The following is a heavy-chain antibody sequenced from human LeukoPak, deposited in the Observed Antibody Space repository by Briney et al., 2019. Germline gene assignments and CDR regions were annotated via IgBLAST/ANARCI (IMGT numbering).Heavy chain of an antibody. J-gene: IGHJ6*02. CDR1: GFIFGNHA. V-gene: IGHV3-33*01. CDR3: AREMVGTDYDYGKGV. Sequence: PGGSLRLSCAASGFIFGNHAMHWVRQAPGKGPEWLAVIWYDGSKKYYADSVKGRFTISRDNSQNILWLEMNRLRAEDTAVYYCAREMVGTDYDYGKGVWGQGTTIIVSS. D-gene: IGHD2-8*01. CDR2: IWYDGSKK.